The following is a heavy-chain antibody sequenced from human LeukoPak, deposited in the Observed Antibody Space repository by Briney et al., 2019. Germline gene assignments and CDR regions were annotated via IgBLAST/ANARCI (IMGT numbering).Heavy chain of an antibody. CDR1: GFTFSSYS. CDR3: ARGGGYSYGQGNWFDP. D-gene: IGHD5-18*01. V-gene: IGHV3-21*01. J-gene: IGHJ5*02. Sequence: AGGSLRLSCAASGFTFSSYSMNWVRQAPGKGLEWVSSISSSSSYIYYADSVKGRFTISRDNAKNSLYLQMNSLRAEDTAVYYCARGGGYSYGQGNWFDPWGQGTLVTVSS. CDR2: ISSSSSYI.